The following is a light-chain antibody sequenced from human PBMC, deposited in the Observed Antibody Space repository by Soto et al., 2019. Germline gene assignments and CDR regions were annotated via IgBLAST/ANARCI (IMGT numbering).Light chain of an antibody. CDR2: AAS. CDR1: QGISSY. Sequence: AIRMTQSPSSFSASTGDRVTITCRASQGISSYLAWYQQKPGKAPKLLIYAASTLQSGVPSRFSGSGSGTDFTLTISCLQSEECATYHCQQDYSYPRTFGQGTKLEIK. J-gene: IGKJ2*02. V-gene: IGKV1-8*01. CDR3: QQDYSYPRT.